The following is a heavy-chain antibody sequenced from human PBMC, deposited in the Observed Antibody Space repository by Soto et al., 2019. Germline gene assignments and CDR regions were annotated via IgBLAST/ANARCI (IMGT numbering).Heavy chain of an antibody. V-gene: IGHV3-64D*06. CDR3: VKTRIAVPELMGYYYGMDV. Sequence: PGGSLRLSCSASGFTFRNYAMHWVRQAPGKGLEHVSTIDSNGGSAFYADSVKGRFTVSRDNSKNTLSLQASSLRADDTAVYYCVKTRIAVPELMGYYYGMDVWGQGTTVTVSS. CDR2: IDSNGGSA. CDR1: GFTFRNYA. D-gene: IGHD3-10*01. J-gene: IGHJ6*02.